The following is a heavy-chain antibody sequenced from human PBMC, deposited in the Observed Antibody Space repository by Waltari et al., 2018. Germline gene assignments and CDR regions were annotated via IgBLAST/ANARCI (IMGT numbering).Heavy chain of an antibody. CDR3: ARGKAVAANADNWFHP. CDR2: NHHRRRT. V-gene: IGHV4-38-2*01. CDR1: GYSPSRGSH. Sequence: QVQLQESGQGLVKPSETLSRTCAVSGYSPSRGSHWGWVRQPPGKGREGIRSNHHRRRTYYNPSLKSRITISVDTSKNQFSLKLSSVTAAGTAVYYCARGKAVAANADNWFHPWGQGTLVTVSS. D-gene: IGHD6-19*01. J-gene: IGHJ5*02.